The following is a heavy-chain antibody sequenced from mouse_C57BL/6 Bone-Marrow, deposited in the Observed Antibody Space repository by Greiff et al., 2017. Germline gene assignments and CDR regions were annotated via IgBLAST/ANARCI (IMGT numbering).Heavy chain of an antibody. V-gene: IGHV1-53*01. CDR1: GYTFTSYW. D-gene: IGHD2-4*01. CDR3: ARTRDYDGYWYFDV. J-gene: IGHJ1*03. CDR2: INPSNGGT. Sequence: QVQLQQPGTELVKPGASVKLSCKASGYTFTSYWMHWVKQRPGQGLEWIGNINPSNGGTNYNEKFKSKATLTVDKSSSTAYMQLSSLTSEASAVYYCARTRDYDGYWYFDVWGTGTTVTVSS.